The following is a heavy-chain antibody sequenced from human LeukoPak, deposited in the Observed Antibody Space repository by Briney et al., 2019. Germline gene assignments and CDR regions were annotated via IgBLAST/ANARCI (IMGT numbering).Heavy chain of an antibody. J-gene: IGHJ4*02. CDR2: INPTDGST. CDR3: ARKGSSSCFDY. Sequence: GASVKVSCKASGYTFVSYQMHWVRQAPGQGLEWMGIINPTDGSTSHAQKFQGRVTMTRDTSTSTVYMELSSLRSEDTAVYYCARKGSSSCFDYWGQGTLVTVSS. CDR1: GYTFVSYQ. V-gene: IGHV1-46*01. D-gene: IGHD6-6*01.